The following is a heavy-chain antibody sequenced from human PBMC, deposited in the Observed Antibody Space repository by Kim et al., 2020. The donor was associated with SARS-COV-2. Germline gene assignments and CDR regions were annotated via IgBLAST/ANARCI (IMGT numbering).Heavy chain of an antibody. CDR2: ST. CDR3: AGDSGSRGDY. J-gene: IGHJ4*02. Sequence: STSYAQTFQGRVTMTRDTSTSTVYMELSSLRSGDTAVYYCAGDSGSRGDYWGQGTLVTVSS. D-gene: IGHD1-26*01. V-gene: IGHV1-46*01.